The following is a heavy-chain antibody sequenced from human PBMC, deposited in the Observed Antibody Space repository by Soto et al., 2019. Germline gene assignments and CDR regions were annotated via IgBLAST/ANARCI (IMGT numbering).Heavy chain of an antibody. J-gene: IGHJ6*02. CDR1: GGSISSGDYY. CDR2: IYYSGST. D-gene: IGHD3-16*01. V-gene: IGHV4-30-4*01. Sequence: PSETLSLTCTVSGGSISSGDYYWSWIRQPPGKGLEWIGYIYYSGSTYYNPSLKSRVTISVDKSKNQFSLKLSSVTAADTAVYYCARETPGEGGYYYGMDVWGQGTTVTVSS. CDR3: ARETPGEGGYYYGMDV.